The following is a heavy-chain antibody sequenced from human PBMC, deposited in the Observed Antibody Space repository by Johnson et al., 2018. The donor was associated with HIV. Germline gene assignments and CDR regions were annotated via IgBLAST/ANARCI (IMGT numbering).Heavy chain of an antibody. CDR1: GFTFSSYA. CDR3: ARDHVAVNSMIRNDAFDI. D-gene: IGHD3-22*01. V-gene: IGHV3-23*04. CDR2: ISGSGGST. Sequence: VQLVESGGGLVQPGGSLRLSCAASGFTFSSYAMSWVRQAPGKGLEWVSAISGSGGSTYYADSVKGRFTISRDKAKNSLYLQMNSLRAEDTAVYYCARDHVAVNSMIRNDAFDIWGQGTMVTVSS. J-gene: IGHJ3*02.